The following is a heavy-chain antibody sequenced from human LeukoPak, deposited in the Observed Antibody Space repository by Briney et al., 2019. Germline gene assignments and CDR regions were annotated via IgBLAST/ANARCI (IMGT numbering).Heavy chain of an antibody. CDR3: ARPEYSSSSQIDY. V-gene: IGHV5-51*01. CDR2: IYPGDSDT. D-gene: IGHD6-6*01. J-gene: IGHJ4*02. Sequence: GESLKISCKGSGYIFTSYWIGRVRQMPGKGLDWMGIIYPGDSDTRYSPSFQGQVTISADKSISTAYLQWSSLKASDTAMYYCARPEYSSSSQIDYWGQGTLVTVSS. CDR1: GYIFTSYW.